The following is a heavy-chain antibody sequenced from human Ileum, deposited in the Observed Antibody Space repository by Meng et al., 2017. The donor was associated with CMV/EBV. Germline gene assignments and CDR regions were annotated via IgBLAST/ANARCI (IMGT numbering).Heavy chain of an antibody. J-gene: IGHJ4*02. V-gene: IGHV3-23*01. Sequence: AAAGLTFSAHAMNWVREESGKGLEWVSGISESGGSTYYAGSVKGRFSISRDNSKNTLYLQMNSLRAEDTAVYYCFPIVLIGASPEWGQGTLVTVSS. CDR1: GLTFSAHA. CDR3: FPIVLIGASPE. D-gene: IGHD4/OR15-4a*01. CDR2: ISESGGST.